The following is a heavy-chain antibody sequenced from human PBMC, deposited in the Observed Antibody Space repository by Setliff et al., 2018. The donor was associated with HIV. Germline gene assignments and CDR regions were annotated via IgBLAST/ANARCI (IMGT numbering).Heavy chain of an antibody. J-gene: IGHJ5*02. V-gene: IGHV4-39*07. D-gene: IGHD6-13*01. Sequence: PSETLSLTCTVSGGSIRSSIYYWGWVRQPPGKGLEWIGSIYYSGSTYYNPSLQSRLTISVDTSRNQFSLKLNSVTAADTAMYYCARGEQLVDNWFDPWGQGTLVTVSS. CDR2: IYYSGST. CDR1: GGSIRSSIYY. CDR3: ARGEQLVDNWFDP.